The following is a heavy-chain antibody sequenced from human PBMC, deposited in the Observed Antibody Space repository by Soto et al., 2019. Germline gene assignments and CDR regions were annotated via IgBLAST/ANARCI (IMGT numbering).Heavy chain of an antibody. V-gene: IGHV5-10-1*01. CDR3: ARRMIVVSNPGYYYYGMDV. CDR1: GYSFTSYW. CDR2: IDPSDSYT. Sequence: GESRKISCKGSGYSFTSYWISWVRQMPGKGLEWMGRIDPSDSYTNYSPSFQGHVTISADKSISTAYLQWSSLKASDTAMYYCARRMIVVSNPGYYYYGMDVWAQGTTVTVSS. D-gene: IGHD3-22*01. J-gene: IGHJ6*02.